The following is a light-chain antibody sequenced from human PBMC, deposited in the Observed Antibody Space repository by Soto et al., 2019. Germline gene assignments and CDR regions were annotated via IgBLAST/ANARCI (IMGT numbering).Light chain of an antibody. CDR2: GAS. V-gene: IGKV3-20*01. J-gene: IGKJ1*01. Sequence: EIVLTQSPVTLSLSPGETATLSCRASQSISTNYLAWYQQKPGQAPRPLIFGASSRASGIPGRFSGSGSGTDFTLTISRLEPEDFAVYYCQHYGTSPTCTFGQGTKVEIK. CDR3: QHYGTSPTCT. CDR1: QSISTNY.